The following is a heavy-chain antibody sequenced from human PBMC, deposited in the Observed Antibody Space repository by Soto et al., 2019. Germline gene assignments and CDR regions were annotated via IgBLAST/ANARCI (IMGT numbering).Heavy chain of an antibody. CDR1: GFTFCRFA. CDR2: VSYDASNK. Sequence: QVHLVESGGGVVQAGKSLRLSCAASGFTFCRFAINWVRQTPGKGLEWVAVVSYDASNKMYADSVKGRFTISRDNFRNMVFLQMSILSAEDTAIYYCARGGENNFWSGFPDYWGQGTLVTVSS. J-gene: IGHJ4*02. V-gene: IGHV3-30-3*01. CDR3: ARGGENNFWSGFPDY. D-gene: IGHD3-3*01.